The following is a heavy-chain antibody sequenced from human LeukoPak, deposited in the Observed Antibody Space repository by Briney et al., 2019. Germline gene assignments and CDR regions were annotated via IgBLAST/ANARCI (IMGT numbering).Heavy chain of an antibody. Sequence: ASVKVSCKASGGTFSSYAISWVRQAPGQGLEWMGGIIPIFGTANYAQKFQGRVTITADESTSTAYMELSSLRSEDTAVYYCASWGYYDSSGYVWERFDYWGQGTLVTVSS. J-gene: IGHJ4*02. CDR2: IIPIFGTA. CDR1: GGTFSSYA. D-gene: IGHD3-22*01. V-gene: IGHV1-69*13. CDR3: ASWGYYDSSGYVWERFDY.